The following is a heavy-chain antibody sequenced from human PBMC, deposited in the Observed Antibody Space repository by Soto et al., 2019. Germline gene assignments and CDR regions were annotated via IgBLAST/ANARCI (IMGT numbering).Heavy chain of an antibody. J-gene: IGHJ3*02. CDR2: FDPEDGET. D-gene: IGHD6-19*01. Sequence: ASVKVSCKVSGYTLTELLMHWVRQAPGKGLEWMGGFDPEDGETIYAQKFQGRVTMTEDTSTDTAYMELSSLRSEDTAVYYCATGWLFIAVAEYAFDIWGQGTMVTVSS. V-gene: IGHV1-24*01. CDR3: ATGWLFIAVAEYAFDI. CDR1: GYTLTELL.